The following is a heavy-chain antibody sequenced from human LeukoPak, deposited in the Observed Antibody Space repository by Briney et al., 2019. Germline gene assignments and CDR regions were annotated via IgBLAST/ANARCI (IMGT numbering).Heavy chain of an antibody. D-gene: IGHD2-2*01. Sequence: ASVKVSCKASDYTFTSYGISWVRQAPGQGLEWMGWISAYNGNTNYAQKLQGRVTMTTDTSTSTAYMELRSLRSDDTAVYYCARDPCSSTSCYGLGAFDIWGQGTMVTVSS. J-gene: IGHJ3*02. CDR1: DYTFTSYG. V-gene: IGHV1-18*01. CDR3: ARDPCSSTSCYGLGAFDI. CDR2: ISAYNGNT.